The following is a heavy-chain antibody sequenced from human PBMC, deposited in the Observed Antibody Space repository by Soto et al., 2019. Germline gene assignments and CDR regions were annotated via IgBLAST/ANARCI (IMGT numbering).Heavy chain of an antibody. V-gene: IGHV3-23*01. CDR3: AKDQGWTVTIPVDV. CDR1: GFTFSSYA. CDR2: ISGSGGST. J-gene: IGHJ6*02. Sequence: GGSLRLSCAASGFTFSSYAMSWVRQAPGKGLEWVSAISGSGGSTYYADSVKGRFTISRDNSKNTLYLQMNSLRAEDTAVYYCAKDQGWTVTIPVDVWGQGTTVTVSS. D-gene: IGHD4-4*01.